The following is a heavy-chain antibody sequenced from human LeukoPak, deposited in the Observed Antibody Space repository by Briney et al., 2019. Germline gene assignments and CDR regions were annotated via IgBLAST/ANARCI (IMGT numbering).Heavy chain of an antibody. Sequence: SEALSLTCTVSGGSISSYYWSWIRQPPGKGREWIGYIYYSGSTNYNPSLKSRVTISVDTSKNQFSLKLSSVTAADTAVYYCAGIAAAGSRGWFDPWGQGTLVTVSS. J-gene: IGHJ5*02. CDR1: GGSISSYY. V-gene: IGHV4-59*01. CDR2: IYYSGST. CDR3: AGIAAAGSRGWFDP. D-gene: IGHD6-13*01.